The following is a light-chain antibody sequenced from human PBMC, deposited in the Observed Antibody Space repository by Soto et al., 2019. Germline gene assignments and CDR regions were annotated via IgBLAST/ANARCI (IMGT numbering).Light chain of an antibody. CDR1: QSVSNN. CDR2: GAS. J-gene: IGKJ4*01. Sequence: EIVMTRSPATLSVSPGERATVPCRASQSVSNNLAWYQQKPGQAPRLLIYGASTRATGIPARFSGSGYGTEFTLTISSLQSEDFAVYYCQQYNNWPLTFGGGTKV. V-gene: IGKV3-15*01. CDR3: QQYNNWPLT.